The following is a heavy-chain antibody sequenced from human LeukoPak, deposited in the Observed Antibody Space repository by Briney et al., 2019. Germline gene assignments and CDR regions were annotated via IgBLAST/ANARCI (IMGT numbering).Heavy chain of an antibody. CDR1: GGSFSTYY. D-gene: IGHD3-16*01. Sequence: SETLSLTCTVSGGSFSTYYWSWIRQPPGKGLEWIWYIYYSGNTDYNPSLESRVTMSLDTSKNQFSLNLNSVTAADTAVYYCARALITFGAAVAKGFDCWGQGTLVTVSS. J-gene: IGHJ4*02. V-gene: IGHV4-59*01. CDR3: ARALITFGAAVAKGFDC. CDR2: IYYSGNT.